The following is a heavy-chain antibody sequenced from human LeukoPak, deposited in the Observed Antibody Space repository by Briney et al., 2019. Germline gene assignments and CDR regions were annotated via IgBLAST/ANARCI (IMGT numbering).Heavy chain of an antibody. CDR2: ISAYNGNT. CDR3: PRAPRDGDYHDLDY. D-gene: IGHD4-17*01. Sequence: GASVKVSCKASGYTFTSYGISWVRQAPGQGLDWMGWISAYNGNTNYAQKLQGRVTMTTDRSTSKHYMELRDQRSNYRAGYYCPRAPRDGDYHDLDYWGQGTLVTVSS. CDR1: GYTFTSYG. V-gene: IGHV1-18*01. J-gene: IGHJ4*02.